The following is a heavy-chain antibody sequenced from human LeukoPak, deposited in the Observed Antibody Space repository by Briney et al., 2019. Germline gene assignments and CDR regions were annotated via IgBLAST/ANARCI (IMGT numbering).Heavy chain of an antibody. CDR3: ARDQGYDFWSGYYIGPWKGYYYYYMDV. D-gene: IGHD3-3*01. CDR1: GYTFTSYA. J-gene: IGHJ6*03. V-gene: IGHV7-4-1*02. CDR2: INTNTGNP. Sequence: ASVEVSCKASGYTFTSYAMNWVRQAPGQGLEWMGWINTNTGNPTYAQGFTGRFVFSLDTSVSTAYLQISSLKAEDTAVYYCARDQGYDFWSGYYIGPWKGYYYYYMDVWGKGTTVTVSS.